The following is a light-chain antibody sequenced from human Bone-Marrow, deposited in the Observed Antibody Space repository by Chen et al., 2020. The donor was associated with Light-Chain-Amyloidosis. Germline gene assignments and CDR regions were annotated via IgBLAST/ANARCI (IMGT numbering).Light chain of an antibody. CDR3: QQSYNTPRT. Sequence: DIQMTQSPASLSASVGDRVTITSRASQSIGNYLNWFQQKPGKAPNLLSYAASNLQSGVPSRFSGSGSGADCTLTISSLQPEDFATYYCQQSYNTPRTFGQGTKLEIK. CDR1: QSIGNY. J-gene: IGKJ2*01. CDR2: AAS. V-gene: IGKV1-39*01.